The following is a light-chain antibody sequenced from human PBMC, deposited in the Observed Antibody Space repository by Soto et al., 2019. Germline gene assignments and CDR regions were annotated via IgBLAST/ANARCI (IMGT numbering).Light chain of an antibody. CDR2: GVS. CDR1: SSDVGGHNY. J-gene: IGLJ3*02. V-gene: IGLV2-14*01. Sequence: QSALTQPASVSGSPGLSITISCTGTSSDVGGHNYVSWYQQYPGKAPKLMIYGVSNRPSGVSNRFSGSKSGNTASLTISGLQAEDEADYYCSSFTTSHTWVFGGGTKLTVL. CDR3: SSFTTSHTWV.